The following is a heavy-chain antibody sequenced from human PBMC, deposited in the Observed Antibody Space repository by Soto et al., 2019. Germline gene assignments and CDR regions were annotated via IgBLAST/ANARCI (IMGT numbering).Heavy chain of an antibody. CDR3: ARHRDFGRNEQGY. CDR2: INSDGSYT. Sequence: GGSLRLCCAASGFTFSNSWMHWVRQAPGMGLVWVSRINSDGSYTSYADSVKGRFTISRDNPKSTLYLQMNSLRAEDTAIYYCARHRDFGRNEQGYWGQGTLVTVPS. V-gene: IGHV3-74*01. D-gene: IGHD2-21*01. CDR1: GFTFSNSW. J-gene: IGHJ4*02.